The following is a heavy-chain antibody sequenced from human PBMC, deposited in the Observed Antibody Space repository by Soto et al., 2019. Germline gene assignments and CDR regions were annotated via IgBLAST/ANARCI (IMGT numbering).Heavy chain of an antibody. CDR1: GFTFSDHY. CDR3: ARSFGYGGIDY. Sequence: EVQLVESGGGLVQPGGSLRLSCAASGFTFSDHYMDWVRQAPGKGLEWVGRTRNKANSYTTEYAASVKGRFTISRDDSKNSLYLQMNSLKTDDMAVYYCARSFGYGGIDYWGQGTLVTVSS. J-gene: IGHJ4*02. V-gene: IGHV3-72*01. CDR2: TRNKANSYTT. D-gene: IGHD5-18*01.